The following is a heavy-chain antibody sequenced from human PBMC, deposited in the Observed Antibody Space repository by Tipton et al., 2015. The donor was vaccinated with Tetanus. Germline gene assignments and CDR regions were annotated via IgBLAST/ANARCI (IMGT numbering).Heavy chain of an antibody. D-gene: IGHD4-17*01. CDR1: GGSISSSSYY. V-gene: IGHV4-39*01. Sequence: LRLSCTVSGGSISSSSYYWGWIRQPPGKGLEWIGSIYYSGSTYYNPSLKSRVTISVDTSKNQFSLKLSSVTAADTAVYYCARPYGDPGYWGQGTLVTVSS. J-gene: IGHJ4*02. CDR3: ARPYGDPGY. CDR2: IYYSGST.